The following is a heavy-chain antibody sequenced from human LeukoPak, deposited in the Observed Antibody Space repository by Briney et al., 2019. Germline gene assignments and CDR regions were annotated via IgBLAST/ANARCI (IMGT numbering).Heavy chain of an antibody. CDR2: IYPGESDT. Sequence: GASLQISCKGSGSSFTSYWIGWVRQLPGKGLEWMGIIYPGESDTRYSPSFQGQVTISADKSISTAYLQWNSLKASDTAMYYCARLFTLTDYYYFYYMDVWGKGTTVTISS. CDR1: GSSFTSYW. V-gene: IGHV5-51*01. CDR3: ARLFTLTDYYYFYYMDV. D-gene: IGHD2-21*01. J-gene: IGHJ6*03.